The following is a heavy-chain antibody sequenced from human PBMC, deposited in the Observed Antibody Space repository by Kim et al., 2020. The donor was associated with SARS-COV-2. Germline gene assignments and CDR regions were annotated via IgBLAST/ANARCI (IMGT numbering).Heavy chain of an antibody. CDR3: AKSPAPLANWFDP. CDR2: ISYDGSNK. V-gene: IGHV3-30*18. J-gene: IGHJ5*02. Sequence: GGSLRLSCAASGFTFSSYGMHWVRQAPSKGLEWVAVISYDGSNKYYADSVKGRFTISRDNSKNTLYLQMNSLRAEDTAVYYCAKSPAPLANWFDPWGQGTLVTVSS. D-gene: IGHD6-13*01. CDR1: GFTFSSYG.